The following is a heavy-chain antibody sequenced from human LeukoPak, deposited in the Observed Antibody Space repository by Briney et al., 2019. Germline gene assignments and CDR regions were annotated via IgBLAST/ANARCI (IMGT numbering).Heavy chain of an antibody. CDR3: ARALLTSYYYGMDV. Sequence: GRSLRLSCAASGFTFSSYAMHWVRQAPGKGLEWVAVISYDGSNKYYADSVKGRFTISRDNSKNTLYLQTNSLRAEDTAVYYCARALLTSYYYGMDVWGQGTTVTVSS. CDR2: ISYDGSNK. J-gene: IGHJ6*02. V-gene: IGHV3-30-3*01. CDR1: GFTFSSYA. D-gene: IGHD2-8*01.